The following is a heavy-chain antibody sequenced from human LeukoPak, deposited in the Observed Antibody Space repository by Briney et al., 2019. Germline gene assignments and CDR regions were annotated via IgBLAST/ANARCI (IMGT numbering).Heavy chain of an antibody. CDR2: ITSTSNI. CDR1: GFTLSSYT. J-gene: IGHJ4*02. D-gene: IGHD6-19*01. V-gene: IGHV3-48*02. Sequence: GGSLRLSCAASGFTLSSYTMNWVRQGPGKGLEWVSYITSTSNIYYADSVKGRFTISRDNAKNSLYLEMNSLRDEDTAVYYCARGIAVAYFDYWGQGTLVTVSS. CDR3: ARGIAVAYFDY.